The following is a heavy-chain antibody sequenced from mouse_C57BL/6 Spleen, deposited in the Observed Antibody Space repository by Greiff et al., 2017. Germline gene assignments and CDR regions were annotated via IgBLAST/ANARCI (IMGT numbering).Heavy chain of an antibody. Sequence: VQLQQPGAELVKPGASVKMSCKASGYTFTSYWITWVKQRPGQGLEWIGDIYPGSGSTNYNEKFKSKATLTVDTSSSTAYMPLSSLTSEDSAVYYCARRGYGSSYAWFAYWGQGTLVTVAA. J-gene: IGHJ3*01. CDR3: ARRGYGSSYAWFAY. V-gene: IGHV1-55*01. CDR2: IYPGSGST. CDR1: GYTFTSYW. D-gene: IGHD1-1*01.